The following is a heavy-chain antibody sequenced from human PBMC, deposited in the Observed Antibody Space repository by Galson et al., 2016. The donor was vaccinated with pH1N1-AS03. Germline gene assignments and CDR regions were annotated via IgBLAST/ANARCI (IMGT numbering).Heavy chain of an antibody. V-gene: IGHV5-51*01. CDR3: ARPLSSMITMGGLIVTEAFDA. CDR2: IYPGDSDT. J-gene: IGHJ3*01. Sequence: QSGAEVKKPGESLRISCETSGYTFTSYWIAWVRQMPGQGLEWMGIIYPGDSDTRYSPSFQGHVTMSADKSINTVYLNWGSLKASDTAMYYCARPLSSMITMGGLIVTEAFDAWGQGTMLTVSS. CDR1: GYTFTSYW. D-gene: IGHD3-16*02.